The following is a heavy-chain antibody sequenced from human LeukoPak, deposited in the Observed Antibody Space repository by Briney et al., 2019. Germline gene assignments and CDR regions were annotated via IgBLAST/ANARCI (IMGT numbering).Heavy chain of an antibody. D-gene: IGHD6-19*01. V-gene: IGHV3-9*01. CDR1: GFTFSSYA. Sequence: GGSLRLSCAASGFTFSSYAMSWVRQAPGKGLEWVSGISWNSGSIGYADSVKGRFTISRDNAKNSLYLQMNSLRAEDTALYYCAKGSSGWYSDWFDPWGQGTLVTVSS. J-gene: IGHJ5*02. CDR2: ISWNSGSI. CDR3: AKGSSGWYSDWFDP.